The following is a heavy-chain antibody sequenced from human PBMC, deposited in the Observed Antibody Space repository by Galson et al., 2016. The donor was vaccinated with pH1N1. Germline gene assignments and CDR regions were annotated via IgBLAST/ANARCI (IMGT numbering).Heavy chain of an antibody. Sequence: PALVKPTQTLTLTCTASGFSLSTSGVGVGWVRQPPGKALEWLAVIYWDDDKRYSPSLKSRLTITKDTSKNQVVLTMTNMEPVDTATYYCAHSPYGDYTLHFDPWGQGTLVTVSS. D-gene: IGHD4-17*01. CDR1: GFSLSTSGVG. V-gene: IGHV2-5*02. CDR3: AHSPYGDYTLHFDP. J-gene: IGHJ5*02. CDR2: IYWDDDK.